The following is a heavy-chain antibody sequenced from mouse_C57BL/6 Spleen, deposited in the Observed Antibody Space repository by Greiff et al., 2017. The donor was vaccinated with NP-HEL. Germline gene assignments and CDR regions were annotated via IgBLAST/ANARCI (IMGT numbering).Heavy chain of an antibody. CDR3: TRSGSNPFAY. Sequence: QVQLQQSGAELVRPGASVTLSCKASGYTFTDYEMHWVKQTPVHGLEWIGAIDPETGGTAYNQKFKGKAILTADKSSSTAYMELRSLTSEDSAVYYCTRSGSNPFAYWGQGTLVTVSA. V-gene: IGHV1-15*01. D-gene: IGHD2-5*01. J-gene: IGHJ3*01. CDR2: IDPETGGT. CDR1: GYTFTDYE.